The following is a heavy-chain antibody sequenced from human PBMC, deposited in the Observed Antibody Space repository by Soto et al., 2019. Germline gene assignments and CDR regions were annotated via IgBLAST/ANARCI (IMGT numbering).Heavy chain of an antibody. V-gene: IGHV4-39*01. CDR2: IYYSGST. J-gene: IGHJ4*02. Sequence: QLQLQESGPGLVKPSETLSLTCTVSGGSISSSSYYWGWIRQPPGKGLEWIGSIYYSGSTYYNPSLKSRVTISVDTSNNQFSLKLSSVTAADTAVYYCASNPLDSGRTPLLDYWGQGTLVTVSS. CDR3: ASNPLDSGRTPLLDY. D-gene: IGHD1-26*01. CDR1: GGSISSSSYY.